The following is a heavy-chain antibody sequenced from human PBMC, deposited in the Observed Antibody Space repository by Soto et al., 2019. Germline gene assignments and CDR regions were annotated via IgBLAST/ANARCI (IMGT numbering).Heavy chain of an antibody. D-gene: IGHD2-2*01. CDR3: ARDRRYCSSTSCQPLYFDY. J-gene: IGHJ4*02. CDR1: GYTFTSYG. CDR2: ISAYNGNT. Sequence: QVQLVRSGAEVKKPGASVKVSCKASGYTFTSYGISWVRQAPGQGLEWMGWISAYNGNTNYAQKLQGRVTMTTDTSTSTAYMELRSLRSDDTAVYYCARDRRYCSSTSCQPLYFDYWGQGTLVTVSS. V-gene: IGHV1-18*01.